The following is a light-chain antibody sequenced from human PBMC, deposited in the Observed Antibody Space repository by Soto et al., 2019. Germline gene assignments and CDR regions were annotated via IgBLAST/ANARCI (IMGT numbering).Light chain of an antibody. CDR1: SSNIGAGYD. CDR3: QSYDSSLSAFYV. J-gene: IGLJ1*01. CDR2: SNS. V-gene: IGLV1-40*01. Sequence: QPVLTQPPSVSGAPGQRVTISCTGSSSNIGAGYDVHWYQQLPETAPKLLIYSNSNRPSGVPDRFSGSKSGTSASLAITGLQAEDEADYYCQSYDSSLSAFYVFGTGTKLTVL.